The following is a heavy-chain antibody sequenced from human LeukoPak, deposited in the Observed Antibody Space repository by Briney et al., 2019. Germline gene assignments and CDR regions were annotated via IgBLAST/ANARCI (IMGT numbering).Heavy chain of an antibody. CDR3: ARTYYDILTGYYYLFDY. V-gene: IGHV4-30-2*01. Sequence: PSQTLSLTCAVSGGSISSGGYSWSWIRQPPGKGLEWIGYIYHSGSTYYNPSLKSRVTISVDTSKNQFSLKLSSVTAADTAVYYCARTYYDILTGYYYLFDYWGQGTLVTVSS. D-gene: IGHD3-9*01. CDR2: IYHSGST. J-gene: IGHJ4*02. CDR1: GGSISSGGYS.